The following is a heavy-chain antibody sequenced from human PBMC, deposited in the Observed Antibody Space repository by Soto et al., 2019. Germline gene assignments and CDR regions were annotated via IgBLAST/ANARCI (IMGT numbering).Heavy chain of an antibody. CDR2: IYYSGST. V-gene: IGHV4-34*01. CDR1: GGSFSGYY. CDR3: ARHPPIAVAAIDY. J-gene: IGHJ4*02. Sequence: SETLSLTCAVYGGSFSGYYWTWIRQPPGKGLEWIGTIYYSGSTYYNPSLKSRVTISVDTSKNQFSLKLSSVTAADTAVYYCARHPPIAVAAIDYWGQGTLVTVSS. D-gene: IGHD6-19*01.